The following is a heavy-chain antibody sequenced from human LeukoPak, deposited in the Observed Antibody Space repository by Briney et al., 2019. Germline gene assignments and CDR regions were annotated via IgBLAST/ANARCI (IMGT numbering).Heavy chain of an antibody. Sequence: GGSLRLSCAASGFTFSSYEMNWVRQVPGKGLEWVSHISTSGRTIYYADSVKGRFTISRDNSKNTLYLQMNSLRAEDTAVYYCARDDFTATTDYWGQGTLVTVSS. J-gene: IGHJ4*02. CDR2: ISTSGRTI. CDR3: ARDDFTATTDY. CDR1: GFTFSSYE. D-gene: IGHD5-18*01. V-gene: IGHV3-48*03.